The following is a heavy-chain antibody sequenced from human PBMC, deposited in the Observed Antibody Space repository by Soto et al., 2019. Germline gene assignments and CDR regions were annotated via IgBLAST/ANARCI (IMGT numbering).Heavy chain of an antibody. CDR3: PRASPGVQLGILAGAFDF. Sequence: ASVKVSCKASGYTFTSYGISWVRQAPGQGLEWMGWISAYNGNTNYAQKLQGRVTMTTDISTSTAYMELRSLRSDDTAIYYCPRASPGVQLGILAGAFDFWGQGTMVTVSS. CDR2: ISAYNGNT. J-gene: IGHJ3*01. CDR1: GYTFTSYG. V-gene: IGHV1-18*01. D-gene: IGHD1-1*01.